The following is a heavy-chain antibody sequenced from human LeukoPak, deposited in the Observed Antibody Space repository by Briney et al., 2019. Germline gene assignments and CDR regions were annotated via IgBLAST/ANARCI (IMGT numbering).Heavy chain of an antibody. Sequence: SETLSLTCTVSGGSISSSTYYWGWIRQPPGKGLEWIGSIYYSGSTYYNPSLKSRVTMSVDTSKNQFSLKLSSVTAADTAVYYCARGPDDAFDIWGQGTMVTVSS. CDR3: ARGPDDAFDI. CDR2: IYYSGST. J-gene: IGHJ3*02. CDR1: GGSISSSTYY. V-gene: IGHV4-39*07.